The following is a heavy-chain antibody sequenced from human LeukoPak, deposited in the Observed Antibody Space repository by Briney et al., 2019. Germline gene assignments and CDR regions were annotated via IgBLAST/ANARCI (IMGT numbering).Heavy chain of an antibody. CDR2: IHYSGST. CDR3: ARNTYSGLDY. Sequence: PSETLSLTCTVSGGSISSYYWSWIRQPPGKGLEWIGYIHYSGSTNYNPSLKSRVTISVDTSKNQFSLKLSSVTAADTAVYYCARNTYSGLDYWGQGTLVTVSS. J-gene: IGHJ4*02. V-gene: IGHV4-59*01. D-gene: IGHD1-26*01. CDR1: GGSISSYY.